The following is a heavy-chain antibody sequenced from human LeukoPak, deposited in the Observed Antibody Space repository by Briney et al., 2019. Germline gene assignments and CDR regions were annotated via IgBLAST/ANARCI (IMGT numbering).Heavy chain of an antibody. V-gene: IGHV3-30*02. Sequence: GGSLRLSCAASGFIFSSYEMNWVRQAPGKGLEWVAFIRYDGSNKYYADSVKGRFTISRDNSKNTLYLQMNSLRSEDTAVYYCAKDIAVGGSYWGQGTLVTVSS. CDR1: GFIFSSYE. J-gene: IGHJ4*02. CDR2: IRYDGSNK. CDR3: AKDIAVGGSY. D-gene: IGHD3-10*01.